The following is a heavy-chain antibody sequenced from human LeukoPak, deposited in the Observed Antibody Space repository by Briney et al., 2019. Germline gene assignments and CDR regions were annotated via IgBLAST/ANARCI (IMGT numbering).Heavy chain of an antibody. D-gene: IGHD5-18*01. Sequence: SETLSLTCTVSGDSISSGYYWGWIRQPPGRGLEWIGSIHHSGSSYYNPSLKSRVTISVDTSKNQFSLKLSSVTAADTAVYYCASGYSYGPYDYWGQGTLVTVSS. CDR2: IHHSGSS. CDR3: ASGYSYGPYDY. J-gene: IGHJ4*02. V-gene: IGHV4-38-2*02. CDR1: GDSISSGYY.